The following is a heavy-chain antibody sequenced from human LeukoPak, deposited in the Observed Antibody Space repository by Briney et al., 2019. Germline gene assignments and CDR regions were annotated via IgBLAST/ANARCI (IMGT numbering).Heavy chain of an antibody. CDR2: VSVEGIGR. CDR3: ATVTKVDFDY. D-gene: IGHD4-11*01. J-gene: IGHJ4*02. CDR1: GFTFSSYT. Sequence: PGGSLRLSCAASGFTFSSYTFYWFRQAPGKGLEWVASVSVEGIGRYFPGSVEGRFAISRDDSKKSVSLQMSNVRPEDTALYFCATVTKVDFDYWGQGTLVTVSS. V-gene: IGHV3-30*09.